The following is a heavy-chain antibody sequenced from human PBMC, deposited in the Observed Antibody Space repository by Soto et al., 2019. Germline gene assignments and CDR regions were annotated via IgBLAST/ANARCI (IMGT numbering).Heavy chain of an antibody. CDR3: ARMCGGDCFPPYYYYYGMGV. D-gene: IGHD2-21*02. V-gene: IGHV2-5*02. CDR1: GFSLTTGGVG. CDR2: IYWDDDK. Sequence: SGPTLVNPTQTLTLTCTFSGFSLTTGGVGVVWIRQPPGKALEWLALIYWDDDKRYSPSLKSRLTVTKDTSKNQVLLTMTNMDPEDTAVYYCARMCGGDCFPPYYYYYGMGVWGQGTTVTVSS. J-gene: IGHJ6*02.